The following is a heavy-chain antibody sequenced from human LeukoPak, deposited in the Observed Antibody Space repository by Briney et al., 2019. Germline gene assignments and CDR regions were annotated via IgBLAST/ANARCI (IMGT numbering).Heavy chain of an antibody. Sequence: AGGSLRLSCAASGFTFSSYAMSWVRQAPGKGLEWVSAISGSGGSTYYADSAKGRFTISRDNSKNTLYLQMNSLRAEDTAVYYCANWLSRIYFDYWGQGTVVTVSS. J-gene: IGHJ4*02. CDR2: ISGSGGST. V-gene: IGHV3-23*01. D-gene: IGHD3-9*01. CDR3: ANWLSRIYFDY. CDR1: GFTFSSYA.